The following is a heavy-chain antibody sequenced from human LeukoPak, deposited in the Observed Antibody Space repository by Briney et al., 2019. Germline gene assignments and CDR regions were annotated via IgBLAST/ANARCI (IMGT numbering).Heavy chain of an antibody. D-gene: IGHD7-27*01. CDR1: GFTFSDYY. V-gene: IGHV3-23*01. CDR2: ITTSDGNT. CDR3: AKDGGLWVSAHWGDS. Sequence: GGSLRLSCAASGFTFSDYYMSWIRQAPGKGLEWVSTITTSDGNTYYAVSVKGRFTVSRDNSKNTLFLQMNSLRAEDTAVYYCAKDGGLWVSAHWGDSWGRGTLVTVSS. J-gene: IGHJ4*02.